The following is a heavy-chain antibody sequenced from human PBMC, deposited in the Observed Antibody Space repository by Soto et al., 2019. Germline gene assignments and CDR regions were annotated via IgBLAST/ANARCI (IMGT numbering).Heavy chain of an antibody. J-gene: IGHJ4*02. CDR1: GFTFSNAW. CDR3: TTDRVGYYDSSGYYQRGYFDY. D-gene: IGHD3-22*01. CDR2: IKSKTDGGTT. V-gene: IGHV3-15*01. Sequence: GGSLRLSCAASGFTFSNAWMSWVRQAPGKGLEWVGRIKSKTDGGTTDYAAPVKGRFTISRDDSKNTLYLQMNSLKTEDTAVYYRTTDRVGYYDSSGYYQRGYFDYWGQGTLVTVSS.